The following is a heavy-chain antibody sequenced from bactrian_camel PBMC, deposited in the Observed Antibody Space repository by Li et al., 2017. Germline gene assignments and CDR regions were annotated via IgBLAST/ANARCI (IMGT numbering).Heavy chain of an antibody. D-gene: IGHD1*01. CDR2: INSASTP. V-gene: IGHV3S63*01. CDR3: SAQRWGTLAIQNLVNVTSSPCGYNY. J-gene: IGHJ4*01. CDR1: GFTMSDSD. Sequence: LVESGGGSVQAGGSLRLSCTGTGFTMSDSDMAWYRQAPGKQCELVSSINSASTPYYSPSMKGRFTISRDNHKNTVYLQMNSLKPEDTAVYYCSAQRWGTLAIQNLVNVTSSPCGYNYWAQGTQVTVS.